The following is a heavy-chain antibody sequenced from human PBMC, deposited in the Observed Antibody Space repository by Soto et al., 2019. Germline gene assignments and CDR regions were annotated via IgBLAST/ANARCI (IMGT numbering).Heavy chain of an antibody. D-gene: IGHD6-19*01. CDR3: ARGRYSSGWYSFRYYYYGMDV. V-gene: IGHV4-4*02. J-gene: IGHJ6*02. CDR1: GGSISSSNW. CDR2: IYQSGST. Sequence: SETLSLTCAVSGGSISSSNWWSWVRQPPGKGLEWIGEIYQSGSTNYNPFLKSRVTISVDKSKNQFSLKLSSVTAADTAVYYCARGRYSSGWYSFRYYYYGMDVWGQGTTVTVSS.